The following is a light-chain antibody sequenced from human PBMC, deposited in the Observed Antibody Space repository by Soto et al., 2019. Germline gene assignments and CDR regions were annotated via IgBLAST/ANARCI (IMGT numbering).Light chain of an antibody. J-gene: IGKJ5*01. CDR2: GAS. CDR3: QQLNTYPIT. V-gene: IGKV1-9*01. Sequence: IQLPQSPSSLSASVGDSVTITCRASRGISSYLAWYQQKPGKAPKLLIYGASTLEGGVPFRFSGSGSGTDFTLIISSVQPEDFATYYCQQLNTYPITFGQGTRLEIK. CDR1: RGISSY.